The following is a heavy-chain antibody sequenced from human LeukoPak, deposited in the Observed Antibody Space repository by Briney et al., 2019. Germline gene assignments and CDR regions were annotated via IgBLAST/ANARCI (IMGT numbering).Heavy chain of an antibody. D-gene: IGHD3-3*01. J-gene: IGHJ6*03. CDR3: ARDPVTIFGVNYYMDV. V-gene: IGHV1-46*01. CDR2: INPSGGST. CDR1: GYTFTSYY. Sequence: KVSCKASGYTFTSYYMHWVRQAPGQGLEWMGIINPSGGSTSYARKFQGRVTMTRDTSTSTVYMELTSLRSEDTAVYYCARDPVTIFGVNYYMDVWGKGTTVTVSS.